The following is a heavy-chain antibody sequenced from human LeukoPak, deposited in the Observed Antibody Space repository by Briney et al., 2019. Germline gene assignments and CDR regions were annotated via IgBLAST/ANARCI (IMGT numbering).Heavy chain of an antibody. CDR3: ARGKNSSSWHSGNWFDP. Sequence: SETLPLTCAVYGGSFSGYYWSWIRQPPGKGLEWIGEINHSGSTNYNPSLKSRVTISVDTSKNQFSLKLSSVTAADTAVYYCARGKNSSSWHSGNWFDPWGQGTLVTVSS. V-gene: IGHV4-34*01. CDR2: INHSGST. J-gene: IGHJ5*02. CDR1: GGSFSGYY. D-gene: IGHD6-13*01.